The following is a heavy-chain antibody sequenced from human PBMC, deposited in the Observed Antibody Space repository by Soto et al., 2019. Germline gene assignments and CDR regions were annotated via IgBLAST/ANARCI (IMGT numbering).Heavy chain of an antibody. Sequence: PGGSLRLSCAASGFTFSSYAMHWVRQAPGKGLEWVAVISYDGSNKYYADSVKGRFTISRDNSKNTLYLQMNSLRAEDTAVYYCAREGIRKQWLATWPGRFFDYWGQGTLVAVSS. D-gene: IGHD6-19*01. CDR3: AREGIRKQWLATWPGRFFDY. CDR2: ISYDGSNK. V-gene: IGHV3-30-3*01. CDR1: GFTFSSYA. J-gene: IGHJ4*02.